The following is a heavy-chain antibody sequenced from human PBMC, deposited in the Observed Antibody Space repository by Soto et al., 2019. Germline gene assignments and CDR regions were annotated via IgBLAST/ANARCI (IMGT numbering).Heavy chain of an antibody. D-gene: IGHD1-7*01. J-gene: IGHJ6*02. CDR3: ARESGTTSYYYYYGMDV. CDR1: GYSISSGYY. V-gene: IGHV4-38-2*02. Sequence: SETLSLTCAVSGYSISSGYYWGWIRQPPGKGLEWIGSIYHSGSTYYNPSLKSRVTISVDTSKNQFSLKLSSVTAADTAVYYCARESGTTSYYYYYGMDVWGQGTTVTVSS. CDR2: IYHSGST.